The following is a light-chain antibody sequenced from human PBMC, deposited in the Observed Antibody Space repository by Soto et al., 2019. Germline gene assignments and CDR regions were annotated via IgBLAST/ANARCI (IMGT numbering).Light chain of an antibody. Sequence: IVLTQSPGTLSLSPGERATLSCRASQSVSSSDLAWYQQKPGQAPRLLIYGASSRATGIPDRFSGSGSGADFTLTISGLEPEDSAAYYCQRHGATFGQGTKVDIK. CDR3: QRHGAT. V-gene: IGKV3-20*01. CDR2: GAS. CDR1: QSVSSSD. J-gene: IGKJ1*01.